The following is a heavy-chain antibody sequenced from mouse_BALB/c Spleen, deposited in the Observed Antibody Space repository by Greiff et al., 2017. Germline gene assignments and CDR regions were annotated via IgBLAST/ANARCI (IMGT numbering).Heavy chain of an antibody. V-gene: IGHV5-4*02. Sequence: DVMLVESGGGLVKPGGSLKLSCAASGFTFSDYYMYWVRQTPEKRLEWVATISDGGSYTYYPDSVKGRFTISRDNAKNNLYLQMSSLKSEDTAMYYCARDYYGNHEAMDYWGQGTSVTVSS. CDR1: GFTFSDYY. CDR2: ISDGGSYT. CDR3: ARDYYGNHEAMDY. J-gene: IGHJ4*01. D-gene: IGHD2-1*01.